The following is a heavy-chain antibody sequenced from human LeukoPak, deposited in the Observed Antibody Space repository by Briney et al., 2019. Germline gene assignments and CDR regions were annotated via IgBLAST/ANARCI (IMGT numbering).Heavy chain of an antibody. CDR3: ARAQSLTFGGVIVTDY. Sequence: GGSLRLSCAASGFTFSSYGMNWVRQAPGKGLEWVSYISSSSSTIYYADSVKGRFTISRDNAKNSLYLQMNSLRAEDTAVHYCARAQSLTFGGVIVTDYWGQGTLVTVSS. J-gene: IGHJ4*02. CDR2: ISSSSSTI. CDR1: GFTFSSYG. D-gene: IGHD3-16*02. V-gene: IGHV3-48*04.